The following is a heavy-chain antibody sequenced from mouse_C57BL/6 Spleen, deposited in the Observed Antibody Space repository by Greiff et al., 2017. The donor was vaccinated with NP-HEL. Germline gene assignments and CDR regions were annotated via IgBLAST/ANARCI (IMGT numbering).Heavy chain of an antibody. D-gene: IGHD4-1*01. CDR2: FYPGSGST. Sequence: QVQLQQSGAELVKPGASVKLSCKASGYTFTEYTIHWVKQRSGQGLEWIGWFYPGSGSTKYNEKFKDKATLTADKSSSTAYMELSRLTSEDSAVFFCARHEELGGEYYAMDYWGQGTSVTVSS. V-gene: IGHV1-62-2*01. CDR3: ARHEELGGEYYAMDY. J-gene: IGHJ4*01. CDR1: GYTFTEYT.